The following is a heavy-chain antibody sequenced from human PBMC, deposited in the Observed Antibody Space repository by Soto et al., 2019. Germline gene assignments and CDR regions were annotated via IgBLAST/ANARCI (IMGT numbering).Heavy chain of an antibody. D-gene: IGHD3-22*01. J-gene: IGHJ4*02. CDR1: GFTFSSYG. V-gene: IGHV3-30*18. CDR3: AKGYYDSSGYYY. Sequence: SLRLSCAASGFTFSSYGMHWVRQAPGKGLEWVAVISYDGSNKYYADSVKGRFTISRDNSKNTLYLQMNSLRAEDTAVYYCAKGYYDSSGYYYWGQGTLVTVSS. CDR2: ISYDGSNK.